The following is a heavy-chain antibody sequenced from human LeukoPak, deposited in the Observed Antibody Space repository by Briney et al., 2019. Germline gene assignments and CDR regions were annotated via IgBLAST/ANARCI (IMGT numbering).Heavy chain of an antibody. CDR3: AKTPRIAAAGTPFDY. CDR1: GFTFSSYS. D-gene: IGHD6-13*01. J-gene: IGHJ4*02. Sequence: PGGSLRLSCGASGFTFSSYSMSWVRQAPGKGLEWVSSISSSSTYIYYVDSVKGRFTISRDDAKNSLYLQMNSLRAEDTAVYYCAKTPRIAAAGTPFDYWGQGTLVTVSS. V-gene: IGHV3-21*04. CDR2: ISSSSTYI.